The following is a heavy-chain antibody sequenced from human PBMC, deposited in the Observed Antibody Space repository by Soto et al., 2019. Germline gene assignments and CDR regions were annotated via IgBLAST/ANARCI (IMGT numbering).Heavy chain of an antibody. Sequence: GGSLRLSCAASGFAFSSYSMNWVRQAPGKGLEWVSSISSSSSYIYYADSVKGRFTISRDNAKNSLYLQMNSLRAEDTAVYYCASMGKRGYSGYARQRYGDFDYNFDYWGQGNLVTVSS. J-gene: IGHJ4*02. V-gene: IGHV3-21*01. D-gene: IGHD5-12*01. CDR1: GFAFSSYS. CDR3: ASMGKRGYSGYARQRYGDFDYNFDY. CDR2: ISSSSSYI.